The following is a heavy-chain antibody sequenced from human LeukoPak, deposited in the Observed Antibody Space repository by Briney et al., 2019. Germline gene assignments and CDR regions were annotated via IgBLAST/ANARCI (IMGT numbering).Heavy chain of an antibody. J-gene: IGHJ6*03. CDR3: ARDWDTAERWTIYYSYYIDV. V-gene: IGHV3-21*01. D-gene: IGHD4-23*01. CDR2: ITTSSSDM. Sequence: SGGSLRLSCAASGFTFSVYSMNWVRQAPGKGLEWVSSITTSSSDMYYADSVKGRFTISRDNAKNSLFLQMNSLRAEDTAVYYCARDWDTAERWTIYYSYYIDVWGKGTTVTVSS. CDR1: GFTFSVYS.